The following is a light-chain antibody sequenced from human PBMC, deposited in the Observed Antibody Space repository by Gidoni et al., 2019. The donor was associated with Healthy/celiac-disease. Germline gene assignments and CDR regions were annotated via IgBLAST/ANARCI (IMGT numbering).Light chain of an antibody. CDR1: QSVSSY. J-gene: IGKJ1*01. V-gene: IGKV3-11*01. CDR3: QQRRNRT. Sequence: EIVLTQSPATLSLSPGERATLSCRASQSVSSYLAWYQQKPGQAPRLLIYDASNRATGIPARFSGSGSGTDFTLTISSLEPEDFAVYYCQQRRNRTFGQXTKVEIK. CDR2: DAS.